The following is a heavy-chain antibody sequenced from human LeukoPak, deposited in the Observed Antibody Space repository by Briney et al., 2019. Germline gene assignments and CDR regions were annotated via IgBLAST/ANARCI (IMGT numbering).Heavy chain of an antibody. CDR3: ARTIVPPTGFDP. Sequence: ASVKVSCKVSGYTLTELSMHWVRQAPGTGLEWMGGFDPEDGETIYAQKFRGRATMTEDTSTDTAYMELSSLRSEDTAVYYCARTIVPPTGFDPWGQGTLVTVSS. CDR1: GYTLTELS. D-gene: IGHD2-2*01. J-gene: IGHJ5*02. CDR2: FDPEDGET. V-gene: IGHV1-24*01.